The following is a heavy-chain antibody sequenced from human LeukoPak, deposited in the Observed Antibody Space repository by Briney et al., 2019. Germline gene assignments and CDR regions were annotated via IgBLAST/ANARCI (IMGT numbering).Heavy chain of an antibody. D-gene: IGHD1-26*01. CDR1: GFTVSSNY. V-gene: IGHV3-53*01. J-gene: IGHJ4*02. CDR2: IYSDGIT. CDR3: ATDAFSASPQNAY. Sequence: GGSLRLSCAASGFTVSSNYMTWVRQAPGKGLEWVSLIYSDGITYYADSVKGRFTVSRDNSKNTLYLQMNSLRAEDTAVYYCATDAFSASPQNAYWGQGTLVTVSS.